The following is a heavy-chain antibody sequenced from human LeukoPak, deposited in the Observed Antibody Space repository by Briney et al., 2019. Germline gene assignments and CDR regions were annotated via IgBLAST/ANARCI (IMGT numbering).Heavy chain of an antibody. J-gene: IGHJ6*03. V-gene: IGHV3-48*01. CDR2: ISSSSSTI. CDR1: GFTFSSYS. D-gene: IGHD1-26*01. CDR3: ARDGADVGSYYYYYYMDV. Sequence: PGGSLRLSCAASGFTFSSYSLNWVRQAPGKGLEWVSYISSSSSTIYYADSVKGRFTISRDNAKNSLYLQMNSLRAEDTAAYYCARDGADVGSYYYYYYMDVWGKGTTVTVSS.